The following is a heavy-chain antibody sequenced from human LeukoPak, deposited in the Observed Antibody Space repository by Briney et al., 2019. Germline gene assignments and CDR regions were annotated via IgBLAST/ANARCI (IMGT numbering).Heavy chain of an antibody. Sequence: ETLSLTCAVYGGSFSSYYWSWVRQAPGKGLEWVSAISGSGGSTYYADSVKGRFTISRDNSKNTLYLQMSSLRAEDTAVYYCAKDSRLRWDYWGQGTLVTVSS. D-gene: IGHD4-23*01. CDR3: AKDSRLRWDY. V-gene: IGHV3-23*01. J-gene: IGHJ4*02. CDR2: ISGSGGST. CDR1: GGSFSSYY.